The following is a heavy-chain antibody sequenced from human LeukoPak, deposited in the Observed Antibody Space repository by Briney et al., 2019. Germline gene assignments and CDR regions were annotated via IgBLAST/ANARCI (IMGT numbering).Heavy chain of an antibody. Sequence: GGSLRLSCAASGFIFSSYAMHWVRQAPGKGLEWVAVIPYDETNKYYADSVKGRFTISRDNSKNTLYLQMNSLRAEDTAVYYCARRAGAYSHPYDYWGQGTLVTVSS. J-gene: IGHJ4*02. D-gene: IGHD4/OR15-4a*01. CDR3: ARRAGAYSHPYDY. CDR2: IPYDETNK. CDR1: GFIFSSYA. V-gene: IGHV3-30*14.